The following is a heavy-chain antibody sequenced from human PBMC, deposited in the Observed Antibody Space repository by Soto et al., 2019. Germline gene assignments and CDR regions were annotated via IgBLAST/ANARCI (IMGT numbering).Heavy chain of an antibody. CDR3: ARGQRFSDWFNP. CDR1: GGAISGYY. CDR2: IYSSGST. J-gene: IGHJ5*02. D-gene: IGHD3-3*01. V-gene: IGHV4-4*07. Sequence: SETLSLTCTVTGGAISGYYWTWIRQSDGEGLEWIGRIYSSGSTNYNPSLKSRVTISLDTSMNYFSLRLSSVTAADTAVYYCARGQRFSDWFNPWGQGTLVTVS.